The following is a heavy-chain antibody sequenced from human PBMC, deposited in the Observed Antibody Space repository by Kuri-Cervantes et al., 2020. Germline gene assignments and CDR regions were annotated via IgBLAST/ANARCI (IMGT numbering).Heavy chain of an antibody. Sequence: SETLSLTCAVSGGSISSSNWWSWVRQPPGKGLEWIGEIYHSGSTNHNPSLKSRVTISVDKSKNQFSLKLSSVTAADTAVYYCAKDLGRYCSSTSCLSFDYWGQGTLVTVSS. CDR2: IYHSGST. CDR1: GGSISSSNW. J-gene: IGHJ4*02. CDR3: AKDLGRYCSSTSCLSFDY. D-gene: IGHD2-2*01. V-gene: IGHV4-4*02.